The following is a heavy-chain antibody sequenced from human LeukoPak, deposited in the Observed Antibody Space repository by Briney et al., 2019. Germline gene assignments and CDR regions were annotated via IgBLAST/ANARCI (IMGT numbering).Heavy chain of an antibody. CDR2: ISGSGGST. V-gene: IGHV3-23*01. J-gene: IGHJ4*02. D-gene: IGHD2-8*01. CDR3: AKDIRVYAWRLDGDY. Sequence: PGGSLRLSCAASGFTFSSYAMSWVRQAPGKGLEWVSAISGSGGSTYYADSVKGRFTIPRDNSKNTLYLQMNSLRAEDTAVYYCAKDIRVYAWRLDGDYWGQGTLVTVSS. CDR1: GFTFSSYA.